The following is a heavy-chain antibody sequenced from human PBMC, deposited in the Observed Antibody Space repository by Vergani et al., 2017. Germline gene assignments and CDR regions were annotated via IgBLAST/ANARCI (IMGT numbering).Heavy chain of an antibody. CDR2: IYYSGST. J-gene: IGHJ4*02. V-gene: IGHV4-59*01. CDR3: ARDSYRSGWYASFDY. D-gene: IGHD6-19*01. CDR1: GGSISSYY. Sequence: QVQLQESGPGLVKPSETLSLTCTVSGGSISSYYWSWIRQPPGKGLEWIGYIYYSGSTNYNPSLKSRVTISVDTSKNQFSLKLSSVTAADTAVYYCARDSYRSGWYASFDYWGQGTLVTASS.